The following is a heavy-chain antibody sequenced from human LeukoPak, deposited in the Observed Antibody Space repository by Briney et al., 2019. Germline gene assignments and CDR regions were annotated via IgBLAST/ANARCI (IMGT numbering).Heavy chain of an antibody. CDR1: GITFSAYY. J-gene: IGHJ4*02. Sequence: PGGSLRLSCGVSGITFSAYYMTWIRQAPGKGLEWVSHTSSSGSTIYYAESVKGRFTISRDNSKNTFHLQMNSLRAEDTAVYYCARRAGDYSHPYDYWGQGTLVTVSS. CDR3: ARRAGDYSHPYDY. CDR2: TSSSGSTI. V-gene: IGHV3-11*01. D-gene: IGHD3-22*01.